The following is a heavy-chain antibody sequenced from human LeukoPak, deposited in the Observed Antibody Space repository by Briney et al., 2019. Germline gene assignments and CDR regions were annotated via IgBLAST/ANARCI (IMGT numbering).Heavy chain of an antibody. D-gene: IGHD3-3*01. CDR2: INHSGST. J-gene: IGHJ5*02. V-gene: IGHV4-34*01. CDR3: ARGKKAIFGVVITNHNWFDP. Sequence: PSETLSLTCAVYGGSFSGYYWSWIRQPPGKGLEWIGEINHSGSTNYNPSLKSRVTISVDTSKNQFSLKLSSVTAVDTAVYYCARGKKAIFGVVITNHNWFDPWGQGTLVTVSS. CDR1: GGSFSGYY.